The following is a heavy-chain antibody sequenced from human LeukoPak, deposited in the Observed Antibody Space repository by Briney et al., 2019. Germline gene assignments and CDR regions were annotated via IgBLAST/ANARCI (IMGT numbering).Heavy chain of an antibody. CDR1: GGSISSSSYY. J-gene: IGHJ5*02. V-gene: IGHV4-39*01. D-gene: IGHD3-9*01. Sequence: PSETLSLTCTVSGGSISSSSYYWCWIPQPPGKGLEWIGSIYYSGSTYYNPSLKSRVTISVDTSKNQFSLKLSSVTAADTAVYYCARLDADWFDPWGQGTLVTVSS. CDR2: IYYSGST. CDR3: ARLDADWFDP.